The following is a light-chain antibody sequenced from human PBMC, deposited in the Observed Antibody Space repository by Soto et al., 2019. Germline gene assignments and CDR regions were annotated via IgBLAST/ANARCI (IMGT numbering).Light chain of an antibody. CDR1: QGISNY. J-gene: IGKJ5*01. V-gene: IGKV1-13*02. Sequence: IQMTQSPSSLSASVVDRVTITCRASQGISNYLAWYQQKPGKVPKLLIYDASSLESGVPSRFSGSGSGTEFTLTISSLQPDDFATYYCQQYNSYSTFGQGTRLEIK. CDR2: DAS. CDR3: QQYNSYST.